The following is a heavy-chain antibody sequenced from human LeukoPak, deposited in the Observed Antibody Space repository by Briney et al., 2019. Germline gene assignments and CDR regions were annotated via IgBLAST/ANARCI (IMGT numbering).Heavy chain of an antibody. CDR1: GFTFSNYD. CDR2: IRYDGSNQ. J-gene: IGHJ3*02. CDR3: AKDPSFTSSKCYPPGI. Sequence: GGSLRLSCAASGFTFSNYDMNWVRQAPGKGLEWVAFIRYDGSNQYYADSVKGRFTISRDNSKSTLYLQMNSLRAEDTAVYYCAKDPSFTSSKCYPPGIWGQGTMVTVSS. D-gene: IGHD2-2*01. V-gene: IGHV3-30*02.